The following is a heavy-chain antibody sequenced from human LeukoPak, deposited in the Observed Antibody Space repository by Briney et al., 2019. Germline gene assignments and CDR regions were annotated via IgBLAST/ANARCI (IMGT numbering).Heavy chain of an antibody. CDR3: TRAVAHLDY. V-gene: IGHV3-49*04. Sequence: GGSLRLSCTASGFTFGDHAMSWVRQAPGKGLEWVGFIRSKTYGGTIEYAASVKGRFTVSRDDSKSIAYLQMNSLKTEDTAVYYCTRAVAHLDYWGQGTLVTVSS. CDR1: GFTFGDHA. CDR2: IRSKTYGGTI. J-gene: IGHJ4*02. D-gene: IGHD4-23*01.